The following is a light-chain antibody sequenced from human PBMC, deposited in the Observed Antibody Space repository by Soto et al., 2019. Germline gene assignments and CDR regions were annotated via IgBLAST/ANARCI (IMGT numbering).Light chain of an antibody. V-gene: IGLV2-11*01. Sequence: QSALTQPRSVSGSPGQSVTISCTGASGDVGGYNFVSWYQQHPGKAPTLMIFDVSQRPSGVPDRFSGSESGNTASLTISGLQAEDEADYYCCSYGGSYTWVFGGGTKVTVL. CDR3: CSYGGSYTWV. CDR1: SGDVGGYNF. CDR2: DVS. J-gene: IGLJ3*02.